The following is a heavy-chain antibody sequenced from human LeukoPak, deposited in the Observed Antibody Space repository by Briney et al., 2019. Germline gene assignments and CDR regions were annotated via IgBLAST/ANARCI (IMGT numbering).Heavy chain of an antibody. CDR1: GDSISSSRHS. CDR2: IYYRGST. J-gene: IGHJ4*02. D-gene: IGHD2-15*01. V-gene: IGHV4-39*07. Sequence: SETLSLTCTVSGDSISSSRHSWGWIRQPPGKGLEWIGSIYYRGSTHYNPSLMSRVTISVDTSKSQFSLKLSSVTAADTAVYYCARAYCSGGSCYLGDYWGQGTLVTVSS. CDR3: ARAYCSGGSCYLGDY.